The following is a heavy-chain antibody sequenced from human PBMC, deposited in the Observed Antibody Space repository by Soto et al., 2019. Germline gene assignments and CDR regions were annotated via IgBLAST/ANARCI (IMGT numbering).Heavy chain of an antibody. CDR2: ISSSSGST. Sequence: QVQLVESGGGLVKPGGSLRLSCGASGFTFSDYYMSWIRQAPGKGLEYISYISSSSGSTNYADSVKGRFTISRDNAKNSLYLQMSSLRAEDTAVYYCARDRGGYDRLYYYHGMDVWGQGTTVTFSS. J-gene: IGHJ6*02. V-gene: IGHV3-11*06. CDR3: ARDRGGYDRLYYYHGMDV. CDR1: GFTFSDYY. D-gene: IGHD5-12*01.